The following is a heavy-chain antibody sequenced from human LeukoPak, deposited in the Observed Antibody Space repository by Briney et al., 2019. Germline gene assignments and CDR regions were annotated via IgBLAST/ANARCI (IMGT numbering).Heavy chain of an antibody. V-gene: IGHV3-30*02. D-gene: IGHD2-2*01. J-gene: IGHJ3*02. CDR1: GFNFRDYG. Sequence: GGSLRLSCAASGFNFRDYGMHWVRRTPGKGLEWVAFIRSDGSDKYYADSVKGRFTISRDNSKNTLYLQMNSLRAEDTAVYYCAKVGEYQLLLYAFDMWGQGTMVTVSS. CDR3: AKVGEYQLLLYAFDM. CDR2: IRSDGSDK.